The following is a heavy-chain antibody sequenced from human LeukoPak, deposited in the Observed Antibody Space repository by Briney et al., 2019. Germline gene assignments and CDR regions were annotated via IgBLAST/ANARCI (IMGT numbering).Heavy chain of an antibody. V-gene: IGHV1-69*01. CDR1: GYTFTSYG. CDR3: ANRRRASRGYGMDV. J-gene: IGHJ6*02. Sequence: GASVKVSCKASGYTFTSYGISWVRQAPGQGLEWMGGIIPIFGTANYAQKFQGRVTITADESTSTAYMELSSLRSEDTAVYYCANRRRASRGYGMDVWGQGITVTVSS. D-gene: IGHD1-1*01. CDR2: IIPIFGTA.